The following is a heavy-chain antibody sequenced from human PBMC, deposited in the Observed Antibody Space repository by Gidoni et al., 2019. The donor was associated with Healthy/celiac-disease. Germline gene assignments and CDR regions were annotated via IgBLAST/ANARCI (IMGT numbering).Heavy chain of an antibody. Sequence: EVQLLESGGGLVQPGGSLRLSCAASGFPFSSYAMSWVRQAPGKGLEWVSAISGRGGSTYYADSVKGRFTISRDNSKNTLYLQMNSLRAEDTAVYYCAKGRRGLRYSVYYFDYWGQGTLVTVSS. CDR2: ISGRGGST. J-gene: IGHJ4*02. V-gene: IGHV3-23*01. D-gene: IGHD3-9*01. CDR3: AKGRRGLRYSVYYFDY. CDR1: GFPFSSYA.